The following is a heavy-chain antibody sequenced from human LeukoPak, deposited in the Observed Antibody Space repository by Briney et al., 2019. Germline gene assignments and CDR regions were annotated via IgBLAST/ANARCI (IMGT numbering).Heavy chain of an antibody. V-gene: IGHV4-4*09. J-gene: IGHJ3*02. CDR2: VYSSGNT. Sequence: SETLSLTCTVSGGSIIGDHWNWIRQPPGKGLEWIGYVYSSGNTNYNPSLKSRVTISIDTSKNQFSLKMSSVTAADTAVYYCARRNDFGIWGQGTMVTVSS. CDR3: ARRNDFGI. CDR1: GGSIIGDH.